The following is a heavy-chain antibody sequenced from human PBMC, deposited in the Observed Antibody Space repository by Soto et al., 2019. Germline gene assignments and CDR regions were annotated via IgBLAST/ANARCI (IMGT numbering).Heavy chain of an antibody. CDR3: ARDHDSSSSSDY. V-gene: IGHV1-18*01. CDR1: GYTFTSYG. D-gene: IGHD6-6*01. Sequence: ASVKVSCKASGYTFTSYGISWVRQAPGQGLEWMGWISAYNGNTNYAQKLQGRVTMTTDTSKGTAYMELRGLGSDDTAVYYCARDHDSSSSSDYWGQGTLVTVSS. CDR2: ISAYNGNT. J-gene: IGHJ4*02.